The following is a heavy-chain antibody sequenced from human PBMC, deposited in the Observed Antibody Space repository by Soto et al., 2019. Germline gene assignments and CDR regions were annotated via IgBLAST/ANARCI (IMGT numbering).Heavy chain of an antibody. CDR2: IYPGDSET. D-gene: IGHD6-13*01. V-gene: IGHV5-51*01. CDR1: GYTFSNFW. CDR3: ARSPRSSPYFDY. Sequence: GESLKISCQCPGYTFSNFWIAWARQLPGKGLEYMGIIYPGDSETRYSPSFHGKVTISADRSIGTACLQWSSLEASDSAFYFCARSPRSSPYFDYWGQGALVTVSS. J-gene: IGHJ4*02.